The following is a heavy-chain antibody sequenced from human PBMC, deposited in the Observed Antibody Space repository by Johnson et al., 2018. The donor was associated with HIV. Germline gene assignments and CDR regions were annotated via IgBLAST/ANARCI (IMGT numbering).Heavy chain of an antibody. D-gene: IGHD2-15*01. CDR3: ARDTSPRFVVVVVAATPMGDAFDI. CDR1: AFTFSSYD. Sequence: QVQLVESGGGVVQPGGSLRLSCAASAFTFSSYDMHWVRQAPGKGLEWVAVISYDGSNKYYADSVKGRFTISRDNSKNTLYLQMNSLRAEDTAGYYCARDTSPRFVVVVVAATPMGDAFDIWGQGTMVTVSS. CDR2: ISYDGSNK. V-gene: IGHV3-30-3*01. J-gene: IGHJ3*02.